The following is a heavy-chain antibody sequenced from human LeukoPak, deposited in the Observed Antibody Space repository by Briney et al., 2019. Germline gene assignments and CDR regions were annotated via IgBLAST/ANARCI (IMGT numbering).Heavy chain of an antibody. CDR2: IYYSGST. CDR1: GGSISSSSYY. V-gene: IGHV4-39*07. J-gene: IGHJ4*02. Sequence: SETLSLTCTVSGGSISSSSYYWGWIRQPPGKGLEWIGSIYYSGSTYYNPSLKSRVTISVDTSKNQFSLKLSSVTAADTAVYYCARESRNYYDSSGLDYWGQGTLVTVSS. D-gene: IGHD3-22*01. CDR3: ARESRNYYDSSGLDY.